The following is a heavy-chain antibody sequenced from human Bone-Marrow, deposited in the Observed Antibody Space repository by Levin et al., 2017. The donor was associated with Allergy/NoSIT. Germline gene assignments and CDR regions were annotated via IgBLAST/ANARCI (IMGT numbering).Heavy chain of an antibody. D-gene: IGHD6-6*01. Sequence: GASVKVSCKASGYTFTGYYMHWVRQAPGQGLEWMGRINPNSGGTNYAQKFQGRVTMTRDTSISTAYMELSRLRSDDTAVYYCARDHRAARVGNLPYFGYWGQGTLVTVSS. V-gene: IGHV1-2*06. CDR1: GYTFTGYY. J-gene: IGHJ4*02. CDR2: INPNSGGT. CDR3: ARDHRAARVGNLPYFGY.